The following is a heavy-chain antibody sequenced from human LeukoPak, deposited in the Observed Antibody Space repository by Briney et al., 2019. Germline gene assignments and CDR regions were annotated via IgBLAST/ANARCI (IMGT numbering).Heavy chain of an antibody. CDR1: GFTFSSYW. J-gene: IGHJ4*02. D-gene: IGHD3-9*01. CDR2: IKQDGSEK. V-gene: IGHV3-7*01. CDR3: ARDLGLRYFDWSPYFDY. Sequence: GGSLRLSCAASGFTFSSYWMSWVRQAPGKGLEWVANIKQDGSEKYYVDSVKGRFTISRDNAKNSLYLQMNSLRAEDTAVYYCARDLGLRYFDWSPYFDYWGQGTPVTVSS.